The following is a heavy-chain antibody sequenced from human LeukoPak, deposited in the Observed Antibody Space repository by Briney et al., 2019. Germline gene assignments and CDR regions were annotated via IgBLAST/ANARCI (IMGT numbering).Heavy chain of an antibody. Sequence: ASVKVSCKASGYIFTGYYVHWVRQAPGQGLEWMGWINPNSGGTNYAQKFQGRVTMTRDTSISTAYMELSRLRSDDTAVYYCARGLGDGYNNWGQGTLVTVSS. V-gene: IGHV1-2*02. D-gene: IGHD5-24*01. J-gene: IGHJ4*02. CDR2: INPNSGGT. CDR3: ARGLGDGYNN. CDR1: GYIFTGYY.